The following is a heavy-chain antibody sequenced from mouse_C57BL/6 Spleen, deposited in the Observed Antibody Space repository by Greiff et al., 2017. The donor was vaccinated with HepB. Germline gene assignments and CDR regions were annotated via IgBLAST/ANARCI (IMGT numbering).Heavy chain of an antibody. CDR3: ASYYYGSSYGYFDV. CDR2: IYPGDGDT. CDR1: GYAFSSYW. J-gene: IGHJ1*03. Sequence: VQLVESGAELVKPGASVKISCKASGYAFSSYWMNWVKQRPGKGLEWIGQIYPGDGDTNYNGKFKGKATLTADKSSSTAYMQLSSLTSEDSAVYFCASYYYGSSYGYFDVWGTGTTVTVSS. V-gene: IGHV1-80*01. D-gene: IGHD1-1*01.